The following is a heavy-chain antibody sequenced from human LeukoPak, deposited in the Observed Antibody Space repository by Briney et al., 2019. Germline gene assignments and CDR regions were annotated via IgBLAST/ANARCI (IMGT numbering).Heavy chain of an antibody. CDR3: ASYGSGLGRPFDH. J-gene: IGHJ4*02. V-gene: IGHV3-7*01. D-gene: IGHD2-15*01. CDR2: IKKEGSEE. CDR1: GFTFSTYW. Sequence: GGSLRLSCAASGFTFSTYWMSWVRQTPGNGLEWVANIKKEGSEEYYVDSVKGRFTISRDNAKNSLYLQMNSLRAEDTAVYYCASYGSGLGRPFDHWGQGTLVTVSS.